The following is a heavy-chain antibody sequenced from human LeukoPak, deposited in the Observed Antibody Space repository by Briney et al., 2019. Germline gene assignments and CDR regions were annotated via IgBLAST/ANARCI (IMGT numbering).Heavy chain of an antibody. CDR1: GFSLSTPGLG. D-gene: IGHD1-26*01. CDR2: IYWNDDK. J-gene: IGHJ2*01. V-gene: IGHV2-5*01. CDR3: AHSRIVRIHFDL. Sequence: SGPTLVNPTQTLTLTCAFSGFSLSTPGLGVGWIRQPPGKALEWLAIIYWNDDKCYSPSLKSRLTITKDTSKNQVVLTMTNMDPVDTATYYCAHSRIVRIHFDLWGRGTLVTVSS.